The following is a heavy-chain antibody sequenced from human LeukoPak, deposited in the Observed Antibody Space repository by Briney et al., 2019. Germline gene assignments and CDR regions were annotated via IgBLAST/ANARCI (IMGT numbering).Heavy chain of an antibody. D-gene: IGHD6-19*01. J-gene: IGHJ4*02. CDR3: AREWGRIAVAGGPGY. CDR2: IWYDGHTK. Sequence: GESLRLSCAVSGFTFSNYGMHWVRQAPGKGLEWLTLIWYDGHTKFYADSVKGRFTVSRDNSKNTLYLQMDNLRDEDTAVYYCAREWGRIAVAGGPGYWGQGTLVTVSS. CDR1: GFTFSNYG. V-gene: IGHV3-33*01.